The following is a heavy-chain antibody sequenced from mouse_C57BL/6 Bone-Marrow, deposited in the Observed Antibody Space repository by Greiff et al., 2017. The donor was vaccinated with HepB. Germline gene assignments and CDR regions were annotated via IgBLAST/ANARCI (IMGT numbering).Heavy chain of an antibody. Sequence: VQLQQSGAELVRPGTSVKMSCKASGYTFTNYWIGWAKQRPGHGLEWIGDIYPGGGYTNYNEKFKGKATLTADKSSSTAYMQFSSLTSEDSAIYYCARSAYSNYVFYAMDYWGQGTSVTVSS. D-gene: IGHD2-5*01. CDR3: ARSAYSNYVFYAMDY. J-gene: IGHJ4*01. CDR2: IYPGGGYT. V-gene: IGHV1-63*01. CDR1: GYTFTNYW.